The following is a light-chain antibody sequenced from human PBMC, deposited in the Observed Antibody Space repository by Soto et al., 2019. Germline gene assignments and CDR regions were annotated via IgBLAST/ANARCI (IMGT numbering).Light chain of an antibody. Sequence: DIPKTPSPAFLSASVGLTVTITCRASQSISTYLTWYQQKPGRAPKLLIYAAHTLQGGVPSRFSGSGSGTEFTLTISGLQPEDFAAYYCHQCYDRPWTVGQGTKVDIK. CDR2: AAH. V-gene: IGKV1-39*01. CDR3: HQCYDRPWT. CDR1: QSISTY. J-gene: IGKJ1*01.